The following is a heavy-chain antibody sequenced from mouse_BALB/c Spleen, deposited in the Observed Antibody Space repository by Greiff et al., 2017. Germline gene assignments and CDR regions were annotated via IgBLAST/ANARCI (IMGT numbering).Heavy chain of an antibody. CDR1: GYSFTSYW. CDR2: IYPGNSDT. V-gene: IGHV1-87*01. J-gene: IGHJ2*01. D-gene: IGHD1-1*01. Sequence: QVQLQQSGTVLARPGASVKMSCKASGYSFTSYWMHWVKQRPGQGLEWIGAIYPGNSDTSYNQKFKDKAILTVDKSSSTAYMQLSSLTSEDSAVYYCARPGSSYYFDYWGQGTTLTVSS. CDR3: ARPGSSYYFDY.